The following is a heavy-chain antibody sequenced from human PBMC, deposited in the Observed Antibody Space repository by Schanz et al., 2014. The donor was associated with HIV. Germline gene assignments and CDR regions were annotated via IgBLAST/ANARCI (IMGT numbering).Heavy chain of an antibody. D-gene: IGHD3-22*01. CDR2: ISYDGRNK. Sequence: QVQLVESGGGVVQPGKSLRLSCAASGFTFSTNDMHWVRQLPGKGLEWVAVISYDGRNKCFGDSVKGRFTISRDNSKNTLYLQMKSLRPEDTAVYYCAKDRNQYDSRYIGKGNYYYYYGMDVWGQGTTVTVSS. J-gene: IGHJ6*02. V-gene: IGHV3-30*18. CDR1: GFTFSTND. CDR3: AKDRNQYDSRYIGKGNYYYYYGMDV.